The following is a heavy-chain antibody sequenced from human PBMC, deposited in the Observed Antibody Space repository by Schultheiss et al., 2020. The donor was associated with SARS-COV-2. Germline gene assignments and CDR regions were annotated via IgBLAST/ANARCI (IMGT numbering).Heavy chain of an antibody. V-gene: IGHV1-2*02. CDR2: MNPNSGGT. D-gene: IGHD2-2*01. J-gene: IGHJ6*03. CDR1: GYTFTSYD. Sequence: ASVKVSCKASGYTFTSYDINWVRQATGQGLEWMGWMNPNSGGTNYAQKFQGRVTMTRDTSISTAYMELSRLRSEDTAVYYCATGSSTSFHYMDVWGKGTTVTVSS. CDR3: ATGSSTSFHYMDV.